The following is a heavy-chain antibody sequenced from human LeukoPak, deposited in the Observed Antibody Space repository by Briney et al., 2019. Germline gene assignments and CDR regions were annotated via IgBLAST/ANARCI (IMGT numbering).Heavy chain of an antibody. CDR2: ISGSGGST. D-gene: IGHD6-19*01. Sequence: PGGSLTLSCAASGFTFSSYAMSWVRQPPAKGLEWVSAISGSGGSTYYADSVKGRFTISRDNSKNTLYLQMNSLRAEDTAVYDCANSRQWLATGNFDYWGQGTLVTVSS. CDR3: ANSRQWLATGNFDY. CDR1: GFTFSSYA. J-gene: IGHJ4*02. V-gene: IGHV3-23*01.